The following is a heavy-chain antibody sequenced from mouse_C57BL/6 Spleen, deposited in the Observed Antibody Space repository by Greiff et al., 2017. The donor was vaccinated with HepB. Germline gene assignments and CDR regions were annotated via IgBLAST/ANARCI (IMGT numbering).Heavy chain of an antibody. CDR2: IDPSDSYT. V-gene: IGHV1-69*01. CDR3: ARLLRDFDV. J-gene: IGHJ1*03. Sequence: QVQLQQPGAELVMPGASVKLSCKASGYTFTSYWMHWVKQRPGQGLEWIGEIDPSDSYTNYNQKFKGKSTLTVDKSSSTAYMQLSSLTSEDSAVYYCARLLRDFDVWGTGTTVTVSS. CDR1: GYTFTSYW. D-gene: IGHD1-1*01.